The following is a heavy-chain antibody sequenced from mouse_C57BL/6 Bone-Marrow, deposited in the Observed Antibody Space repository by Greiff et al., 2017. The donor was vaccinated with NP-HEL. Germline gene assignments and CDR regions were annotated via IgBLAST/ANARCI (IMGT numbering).Heavy chain of an antibody. CDR3: AITTVVAPYYYAMDY. V-gene: IGHV1-54*01. D-gene: IGHD1-1*01. CDR1: GYAFTNYL. J-gene: IGHJ4*01. Sequence: VQLQQSGAELVRPGTSVKVSCKASGYAFTNYLIEWVKQRPGQGLEWIGVINPGSGGTNYNEKFKGKATLTADKSSSTAYMQLSSLTSEDSAVYFCAITTVVAPYYYAMDYWGQGTSATVSS. CDR2: INPGSGGT.